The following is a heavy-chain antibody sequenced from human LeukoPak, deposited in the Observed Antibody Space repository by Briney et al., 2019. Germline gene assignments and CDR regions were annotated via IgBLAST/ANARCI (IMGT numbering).Heavy chain of an antibody. J-gene: IGHJ4*02. V-gene: IGHV3-30-3*01. CDR1: GFTFSSYA. CDR3: AKGGYCSSTICYTIGGPIDY. D-gene: IGHD2-2*01. CDR2: ISYDGSNK. Sequence: PGGSLRLSCAASGFTFSSYAMHWVRQVPGKGLEWVAVISYDGSNKYYADSVKGRFTISRDNSKNTLYLQMNSLRAEDTALYYCAKGGYCSSTICYTIGGPIDYWGQGTLVTVSS.